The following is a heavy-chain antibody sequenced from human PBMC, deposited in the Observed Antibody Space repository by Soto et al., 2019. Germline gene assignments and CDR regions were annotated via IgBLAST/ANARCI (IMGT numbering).Heavy chain of an antibody. V-gene: IGHV4-61*01. CDR3: ARAYSSGWYDSYYYYYGMDV. CDR1: GVSVSSGSYY. CDR2: IYYSGST. D-gene: IGHD6-19*01. Sequence: SGTLSITCTVSGVSVSSGSYYWSWIRQPPGKGLEWIGYIYYSGSTNYNPSLKSRVTISVDTSKNQFSLKLSSVTAADTAVYYCARAYSSGWYDSYYYYYGMDVWGQGTTVTVSS. J-gene: IGHJ6*02.